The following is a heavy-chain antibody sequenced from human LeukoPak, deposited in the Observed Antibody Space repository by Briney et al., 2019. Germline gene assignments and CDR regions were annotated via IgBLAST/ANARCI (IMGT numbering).Heavy chain of an antibody. J-gene: IGHJ6*02. CDR2: ISSSSSYI. D-gene: IGHD3-10*01. V-gene: IGHV3-21*01. CDR3: ARDRWFGENYGMDV. CDR1: GFTFSSYS. Sequence: PGGSLRLSCAASGFTFSSYSMNLVRQAPGKGLEWVSSISSSSSYIYYADSVKGRFTISRDNAKNSLYLQMNSLRAEDTAVYYCARDRWFGENYGMDVWGQGTTVTVSS.